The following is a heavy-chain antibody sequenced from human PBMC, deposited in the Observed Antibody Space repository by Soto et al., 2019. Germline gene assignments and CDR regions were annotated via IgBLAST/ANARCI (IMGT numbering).Heavy chain of an antibody. V-gene: IGHV4-31*03. J-gene: IGHJ6*02. D-gene: IGHD3-10*01. Sequence: SETLSLTCTVSGGSISSGGYYWSWIRQHPGKGLEWIGYIYYSGSTYYNPSLKSRVTISVDTSKNQFSLKLSSVTAADTAVYYCARHSDYYGSGSYYEAPYYYGMDVWGQGTTVTVSS. CDR2: IYYSGST. CDR3: ARHSDYYGSGSYYEAPYYYGMDV. CDR1: GGSISSGGYY.